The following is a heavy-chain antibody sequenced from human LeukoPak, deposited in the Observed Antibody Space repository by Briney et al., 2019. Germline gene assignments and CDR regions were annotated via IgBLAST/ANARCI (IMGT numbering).Heavy chain of an antibody. Sequence: ASVKVSCKVSGYTLTELSMHWVRQAPGKGLEWMGGFDPEDGEAIYAQKFQGRVTMTEDTSTDTAYMELSSLRSEDTAVYYCATANFGLYMDVWGKGTTVTISS. D-gene: IGHD3-10*01. CDR2: FDPEDGEA. J-gene: IGHJ6*03. V-gene: IGHV1-24*01. CDR3: ATANFGLYMDV. CDR1: GYTLTELS.